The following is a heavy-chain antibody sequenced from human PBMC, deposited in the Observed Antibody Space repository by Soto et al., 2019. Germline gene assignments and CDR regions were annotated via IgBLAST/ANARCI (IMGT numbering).Heavy chain of an antibody. CDR2: TYPFDSDT. CDR1: GYTFTSYW. V-gene: IGHV5-51*01. CDR3: GGNYGVAAAGIDS. Sequence: LGESLKISCEGSGYTFTSYWIGWVRQMPGKGLEWMGFTYPFDSDTRYSPSFQGRVTISAVQSTHPAYLELSRLQASDTPIHCCGGNYGVAAAGIDSGGRGPLV. J-gene: IGHJ4*02. D-gene: IGHD3-16*01.